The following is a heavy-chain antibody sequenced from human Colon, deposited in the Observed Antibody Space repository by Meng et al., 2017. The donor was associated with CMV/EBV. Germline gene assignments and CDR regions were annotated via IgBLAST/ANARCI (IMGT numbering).Heavy chain of an antibody. V-gene: IGHV2-5*02. CDR1: GFSLSSSGVG. Sequence: ITLKESRPTLAQPTQTLTLTCTFSGFSLSSSGVGVGWIRQPPGKALEWLALIYWDDDKTYNPSLKSRLTITKDTSKNQVVLTLTNMDPVDTATYYCAHSDFWSGYTIYYFDYWGQGTLVTVSS. J-gene: IGHJ4*02. CDR3: AHSDFWSGYTIYYFDY. CDR2: IYWDDDK. D-gene: IGHD3-3*01.